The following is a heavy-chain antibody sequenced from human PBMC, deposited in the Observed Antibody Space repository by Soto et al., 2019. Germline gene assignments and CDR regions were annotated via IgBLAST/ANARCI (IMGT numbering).Heavy chain of an antibody. CDR1: GYSFTSNW. CDR2: IYPGDSDT. CDR3: ARRPNRWSATMTHSFDS. Sequence: PGESLKISCEGFGYSFTSNWIAWVRQMPGKGLEWMGIIYPGDSDTRYSPSFQGHVTISADTSISTAYLQWSGLKASDTAMYYCARRPNRWSATMTHSFDSWGQGTLVTVSS. D-gene: IGHD3-3*01. V-gene: IGHV5-51*01. J-gene: IGHJ4*02.